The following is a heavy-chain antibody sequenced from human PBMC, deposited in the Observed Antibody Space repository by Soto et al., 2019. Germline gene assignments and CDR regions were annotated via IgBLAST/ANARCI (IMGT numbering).Heavy chain of an antibody. J-gene: IGHJ4*02. CDR2: ISFDGSYK. Sequence: QVQLVESGGGVAQPGRSLRLSCAASGFTFSSHSMHWVRQAPGKGLEWVAVISFDGSYKYYADSAKGRFTISRDNSKNTLYLQMNSLRAEDTAVYYCARGASITVAGTSFDYWGQGTLVTVSS. D-gene: IGHD6-19*01. V-gene: IGHV3-30-3*01. CDR1: GFTFSSHS. CDR3: ARGASITVAGTSFDY.